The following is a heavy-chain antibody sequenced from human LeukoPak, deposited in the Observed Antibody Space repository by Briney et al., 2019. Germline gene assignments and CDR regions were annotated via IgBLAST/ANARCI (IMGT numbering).Heavy chain of an antibody. Sequence: GGSLRLSCAASGFTFSSYAMHWVRQAPGKGLEWVAVISYDGSNKYCADSVKGRFTISRDNSKNTLYLQMNSLRAEDTAVYYCARDYHESSVSPDYWGQGTLVTVSS. CDR2: ISYDGSNK. J-gene: IGHJ4*02. D-gene: IGHD6-6*01. CDR1: GFTFSSYA. CDR3: ARDYHESSVSPDY. V-gene: IGHV3-30-3*01.